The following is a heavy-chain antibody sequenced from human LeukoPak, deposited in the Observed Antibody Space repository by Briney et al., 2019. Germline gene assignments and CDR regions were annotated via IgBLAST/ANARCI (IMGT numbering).Heavy chain of an antibody. CDR2: IESKTDGGTT. V-gene: IGHV3-15*07. CDR3: TTVPSTSSWYRIHY. D-gene: IGHD6-13*01. J-gene: IGHJ4*02. Sequence: GGSLRLSCAASGFTFNNAWMNWVRQAPGKGLEWVGHIESKTDGGTTDYAAPVKGRFTISRDDSKNTLYLQMNSLKTEDTAVYYCTTVPSTSSWYRIHYWGQGTLVTVSS. CDR1: GFTFNNAW.